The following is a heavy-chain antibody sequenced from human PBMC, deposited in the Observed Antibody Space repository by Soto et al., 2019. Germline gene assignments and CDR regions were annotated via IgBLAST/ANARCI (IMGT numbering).Heavy chain of an antibody. J-gene: IGHJ6*03. CDR1: GGSISSSSYY. CDR2: IYYSGST. Sequence: QLQLQESGPGLVKPSETLSLTCTVSGGSISSSSYYWGWIRQPPGKGLEWIGCIYYSGSTYYNPSLKSRVTRSVDTSKNQFSLKLSSVTAAGTAVYYCARRRQYYDILTGYHYYYYMDVWGKGTTVTVSS. D-gene: IGHD3-9*01. V-gene: IGHV4-39*01. CDR3: ARRRQYYDILTGYHYYYYMDV.